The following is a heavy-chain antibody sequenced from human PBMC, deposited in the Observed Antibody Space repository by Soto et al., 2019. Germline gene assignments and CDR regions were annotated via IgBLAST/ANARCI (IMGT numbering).Heavy chain of an antibody. J-gene: IGHJ4*02. Sequence: QVQLVQSGAEVKKPGASVKVSCKASGYTFTSYGISWVRQAPGQGLEWMGWISAYNGNTNYAQKLQGRVTMTTDTSTSTAYMEQRSLRSDDTAVYYFARDLQGVGYYHDSSGYPTFDYCGQGTLVTVSS. CDR3: ARDLQGVGYYHDSSGYPTFDY. D-gene: IGHD3-22*01. CDR2: ISAYNGNT. CDR1: GYTFTSYG. V-gene: IGHV1-18*01.